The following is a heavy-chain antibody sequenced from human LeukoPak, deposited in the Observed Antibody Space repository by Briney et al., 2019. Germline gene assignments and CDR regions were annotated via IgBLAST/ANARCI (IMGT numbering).Heavy chain of an antibody. D-gene: IGHD1-26*01. CDR3: AKDPLYYRGYFDY. CDR1: GFTFSSYG. CDR2: ISYDGSNK. J-gene: IGHJ4*02. Sequence: GRSLRLSCAASGFTFSSYGMHWVRQAPGKGLEWVAVISYDGSNKYYADSVKGRFTISRDNSKNTLYLQMNSLRAEDTAVYYCAKDPLYYRGYFDYWGQGTLVTVSS. V-gene: IGHV3-30*18.